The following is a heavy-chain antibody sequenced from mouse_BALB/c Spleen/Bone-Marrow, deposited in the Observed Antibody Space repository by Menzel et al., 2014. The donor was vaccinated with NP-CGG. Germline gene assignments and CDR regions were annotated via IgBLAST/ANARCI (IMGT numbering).Heavy chain of an antibody. V-gene: IGHV1-4*01. Sequence: QVQLQQSGAELARPGASVRMSCKASGYSFSSYTMHWLKQRPGQGLEWIAYIVPSSAYSNYHQKFKDKATLTADRSSSTAYMQLSSLTSEDSAVYYCAREGSYDGRSGHFDYWGPGTTLTVSS. CDR2: IVPSSAYS. CDR3: AREGSYDGRSGHFDY. D-gene: IGHD2-3*01. CDR1: GYSFSSYT. J-gene: IGHJ2*01.